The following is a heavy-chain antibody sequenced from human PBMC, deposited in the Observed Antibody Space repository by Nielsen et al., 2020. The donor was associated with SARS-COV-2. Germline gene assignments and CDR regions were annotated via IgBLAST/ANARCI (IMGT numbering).Heavy chain of an antibody. V-gene: IGHV4-34*01. J-gene: IGHJ4*02. Sequence: SETLSLTCTVYGGSFNGYFWSWIRQSPRKGLEWIGEINHSGDTNYNPSLKSRVTISIDTSKNQFSLKLNSMTAADTAVHYCAREGLEYSSGYYGGFEYWGQGTLVTVSS. CDR1: GGSFNGYF. D-gene: IGHD3-22*01. CDR3: AREGLEYSSGYYGGFEY. CDR2: INHSGDT.